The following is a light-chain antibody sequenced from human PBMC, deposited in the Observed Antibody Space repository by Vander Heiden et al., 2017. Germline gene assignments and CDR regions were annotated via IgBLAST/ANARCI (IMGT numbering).Light chain of an antibody. CDR2: GAS. CDR1: QSINNW. Sequence: DIQTTQVPSFLSAYVGDRVTFTCRASQSINNWLAWYQQKPGKAPKFLITGASILQSGVPSRFSASGSGTYFTLTITSLQPEDFATYYCLQDYAYPLTLGQGTKVEVK. V-gene: IGKV1-12*01. CDR3: LQDYAYPLT. J-gene: IGKJ1*01.